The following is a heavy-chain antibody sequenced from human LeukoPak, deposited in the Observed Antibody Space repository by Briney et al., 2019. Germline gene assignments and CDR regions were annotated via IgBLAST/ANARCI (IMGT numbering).Heavy chain of an antibody. CDR1: GGSISSHY. J-gene: IGHJ3*02. CDR3: ARSGYYYDSSGYYFDAFDI. D-gene: IGHD3-22*01. Sequence: WETLSLTCTVSGGSISSHYWSWIRQPPGKGLEWIGYIYYSGSTNYNPSLKSRVTISVDTSKNQFSLKLSSVTAADTAVYYCARSGYYYDSSGYYFDAFDIWGQGTMVTVSS. V-gene: IGHV4-59*11. CDR2: IYYSGST.